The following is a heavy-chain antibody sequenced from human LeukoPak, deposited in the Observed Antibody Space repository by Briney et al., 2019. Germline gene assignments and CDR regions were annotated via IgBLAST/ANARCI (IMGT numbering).Heavy chain of an antibody. CDR2: MNPNSGGT. CDR1: GYTFSDFH. V-gene: IGHV1-2*02. Sequence: ASVEVSCKASGYTFSDFHIHWVRQAPGQGLEWMGWMNPNSGGTNYAPKFQGRVTMARDTSISTAYMDLSRLTSDDTAVYYCARDRRGNGWDFDYWGQGTLVTVSS. D-gene: IGHD6-19*01. CDR3: ARDRRGNGWDFDY. J-gene: IGHJ4*02.